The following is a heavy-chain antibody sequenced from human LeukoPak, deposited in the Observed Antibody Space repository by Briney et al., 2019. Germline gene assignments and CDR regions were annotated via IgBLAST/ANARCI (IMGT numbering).Heavy chain of an antibody. Sequence: GRSLRLSCGASGFTFSSYGMHWVRQAPGKGLEWVAVISSGGSNKYYADSVKGRFTISRDNSKNTLYLQMNSLRAEDTAVYYCAKDPKAMAGNNYYGMDAWGQGTTVTVPS. D-gene: IGHD6-19*01. V-gene: IGHV3-30*18. CDR2: ISSGGSNK. CDR1: GFTFSSYG. J-gene: IGHJ6*02. CDR3: AKDPKAMAGNNYYGMDA.